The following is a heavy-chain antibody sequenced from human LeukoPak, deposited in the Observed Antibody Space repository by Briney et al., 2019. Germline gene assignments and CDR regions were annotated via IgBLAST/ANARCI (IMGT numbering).Heavy chain of an antibody. CDR3: ARAVPEYYYDSSGTFDY. V-gene: IGHV3-20*04. CDR1: GFTFDDYG. J-gene: IGHJ4*02. Sequence: GGSLRLSCAASGFTFDDYGMSWVRHAPGKGLEWVSGINWNGGSTGYADSVKGRFTISRDNAKNSLYLQMNSLRAEDTALYYCARAVPEYYYDSSGTFDYWGQGTLVTVSS. D-gene: IGHD3-22*01. CDR2: INWNGGST.